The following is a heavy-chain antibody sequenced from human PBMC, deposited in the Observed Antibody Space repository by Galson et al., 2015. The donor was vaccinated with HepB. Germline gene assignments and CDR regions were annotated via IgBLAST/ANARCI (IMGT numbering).Heavy chain of an antibody. V-gene: IGHV3-21*01. Sequence: SLRLSCAASGFSFSSYNMNWVRQAPGKGLEWVSSISSSSSYIYYADSVKGRFTISRDNARDSLHLQMNSLRAEDTAVYYCANLVHSISSRENEGYYYGVDVWGQGTTVTVSS. J-gene: IGHJ6*02. CDR1: GFSFSSYN. CDR3: ANLVHSISSRENEGYYYGVDV. CDR2: ISSSSSYI. D-gene: IGHD4-11*01.